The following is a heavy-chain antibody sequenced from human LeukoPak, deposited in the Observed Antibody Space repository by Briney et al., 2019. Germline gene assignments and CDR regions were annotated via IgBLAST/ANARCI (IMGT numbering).Heavy chain of an antibody. V-gene: IGHV3-33*01. CDR3: ARQTTVATDC. Sequence: GGSLRLFCAASEFTFSSYGMDWVRQTPGKGLEWVALIWFDGTNKYYADSVKGRFTISRDNSNNTLYLQMNSLRVEDTAVYYCARQTTVATDCWGQGTLVTVSS. CDR2: IWFDGTNK. CDR1: EFTFSSYG. D-gene: IGHD4-23*01. J-gene: IGHJ4*02.